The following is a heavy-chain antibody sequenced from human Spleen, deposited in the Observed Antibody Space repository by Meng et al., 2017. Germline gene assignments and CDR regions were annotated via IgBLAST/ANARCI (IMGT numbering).Heavy chain of an antibody. J-gene: IGHJ4*02. CDR2: ISYDGSNK. Sequence: GGSLRLSCAASGFTFSNAWMTWVRQAPGKGLEWVAVISYDGSNKYYADSVKGRFTITRDNTKNTLYLQMNSLRAEDTAVYYCARSNGYSGYEFYYFDYWGQGTLVTVSS. CDR1: GFTFSNAW. CDR3: ARSNGYSGYEFYYFDY. V-gene: IGHV3-30*03. D-gene: IGHD5-12*01.